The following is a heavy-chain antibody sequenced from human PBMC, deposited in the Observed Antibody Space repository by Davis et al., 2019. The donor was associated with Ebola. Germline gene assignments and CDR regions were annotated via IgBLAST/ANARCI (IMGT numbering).Heavy chain of an antibody. CDR2: VYHGESP. V-gene: IGHV4-38-2*02. CDR1: GYSLSNGYY. J-gene: IGHJ4*02. Sequence: SETLSLTCTVSGYSLSNGYYWGWIRQPPGKGLEWIGTVYHGESPYYNPSLKSRVTISIDTSNNQFSLKLTSVTAADTAVYYCARDGNGYDPVDFDYWGQGILVPVSP. D-gene: IGHD5-12*01. CDR3: ARDGNGYDPVDFDY.